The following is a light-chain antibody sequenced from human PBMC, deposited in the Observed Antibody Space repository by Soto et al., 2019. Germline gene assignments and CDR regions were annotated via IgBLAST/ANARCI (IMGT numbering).Light chain of an antibody. J-gene: IGKJ1*01. V-gene: IGKV1-39*01. CDR2: AAS. CDR1: QSIDSY. Sequence: DIQMTQSPSSLSASVGDRVTITCRTSQSIDSYLNWYQEKPGKAPNLLMYAASSLQSGVPSRFSGSGSGTDFTLTITSLQPEDFATYFCQQSYSMPWTFGQGTKVDVK. CDR3: QQSYSMPWT.